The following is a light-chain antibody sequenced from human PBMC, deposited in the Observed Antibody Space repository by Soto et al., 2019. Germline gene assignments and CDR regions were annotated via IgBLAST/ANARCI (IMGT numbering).Light chain of an antibody. J-gene: IGKJ3*01. CDR1: QSVSSSY. Sequence: EIVLTQSPGTLSLSPGERATLSCRASQSVSSSYLAWYQQKPGQAPRLLIYGASSRATGIPDRFSGSGSGTDFTITISRLEPEDFAVYYCQQYGSSRPLFTFGPGTKVDIK. CDR2: GAS. CDR3: QQYGSSRPLFT. V-gene: IGKV3-20*01.